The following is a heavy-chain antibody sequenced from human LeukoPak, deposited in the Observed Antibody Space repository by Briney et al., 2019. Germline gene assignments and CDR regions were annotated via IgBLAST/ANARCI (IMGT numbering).Heavy chain of an antibody. CDR1: GFTFDDYG. CDR3: AGGYYGSGSYFHYFDY. Sequence: GGSLRLSCAASGFTFDDYGMSWVRQAPGKGLEWVSGINWNGGSTGYADSVKGRFTISRDNAKNSLYLQMNSLRAEDTALYYCAGGYYGSGSYFHYFDYWGQGTLVTVSS. J-gene: IGHJ4*02. D-gene: IGHD3-10*01. V-gene: IGHV3-20*04. CDR2: INWNGGST.